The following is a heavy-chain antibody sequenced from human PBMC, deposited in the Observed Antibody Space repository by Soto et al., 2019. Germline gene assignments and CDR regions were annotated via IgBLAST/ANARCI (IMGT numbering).Heavy chain of an antibody. J-gene: IGHJ3*02. CDR1: GFTFSSYS. CDR3: ARDYSQHYYDSSGYAFDI. V-gene: IGHV3-21*01. CDR2: ISSSSSYI. Sequence: PGWSLRLSCAASGFTFSSYSMNWVRQAPGKGLGWVSSISSSSSYIYYADSVKGRFTISRDNAKNSLYLQMNSLRAEDTAVYYCARDYSQHYYDSSGYAFDIWGQGTMVTASS. D-gene: IGHD3-22*01.